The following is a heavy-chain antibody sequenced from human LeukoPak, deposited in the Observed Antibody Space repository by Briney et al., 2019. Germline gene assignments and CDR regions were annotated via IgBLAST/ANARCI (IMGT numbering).Heavy chain of an antibody. D-gene: IGHD3-10*01. CDR1: GFTFDDYA. Sequence: GGSLRLSCAASGFTFDDYAMHWVRQAPGKGLEWVSGISWNSGSIGYADSVKGRFTISRDNAKNSLYLQMNSLRAEDTALYYCAKDYYGSGRTNWFDPWGQGTLVTVSS. V-gene: IGHV3-9*01. J-gene: IGHJ5*02. CDR3: AKDYYGSGRTNWFDP. CDR2: ISWNSGSI.